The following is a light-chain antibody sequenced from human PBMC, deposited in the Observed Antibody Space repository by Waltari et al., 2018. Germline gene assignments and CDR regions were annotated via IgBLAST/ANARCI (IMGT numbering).Light chain of an antibody. CDR2: DAS. Sequence: EIVLTQSPGSLSLSPGERATLPCRASQSVSSSFLAWYQQKPGQSPRLLIYDASTRSTGIPDRFSGSGSGTDFTLTISRLEPEDFAVYYCQQSGGSFPLTFGHGTRLEIK. CDR3: QQSGGSFPLT. V-gene: IGKV3-20*01. J-gene: IGKJ5*01. CDR1: QSVSSSF.